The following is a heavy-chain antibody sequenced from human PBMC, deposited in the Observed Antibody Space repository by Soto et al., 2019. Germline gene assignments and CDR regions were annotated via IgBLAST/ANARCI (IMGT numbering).Heavy chain of an antibody. CDR3: ASDKGDGAGSYYGY. CDR1: GYTFSSYG. CDR2: ISAYNGNT. V-gene: IGHV1-18*01. D-gene: IGHD3-10*01. J-gene: IGHJ4*02. Sequence: QVQLVQSGAAVKKPGASVQVSCRASGYTFSSYGSSWVRQAPGQGREWMGWISAYNGNTNYAQKLQGRVTMTTDTSTSTAYMDLRSLRSDDTAISYCASDKGDGAGSYYGYWGQGTLVTVSS.